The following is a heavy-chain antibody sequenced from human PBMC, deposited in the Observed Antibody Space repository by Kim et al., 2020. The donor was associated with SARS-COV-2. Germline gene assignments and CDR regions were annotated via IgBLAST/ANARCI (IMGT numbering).Heavy chain of an antibody. CDR2: IYSGGSST. CDR1: GFTFSSYA. J-gene: IGHJ4*02. CDR3: AKDREGSSGYSWGY. Sequence: GGSLRLSCAASGFTFSSYAMSWVRQAPGKGLEWVSVIYSGGSSTYYADSVKGRFTISRDNSKNTLYLQMNSLRAEDTAVYYCAKDREGSSGYSWGYWGQGTLVTVSS. D-gene: IGHD3-22*01. V-gene: IGHV3-23*03.